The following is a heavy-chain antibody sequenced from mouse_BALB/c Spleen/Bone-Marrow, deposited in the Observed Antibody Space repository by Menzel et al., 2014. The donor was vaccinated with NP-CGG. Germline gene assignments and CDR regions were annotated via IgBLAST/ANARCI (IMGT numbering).Heavy chain of an antibody. D-gene: IGHD2-4*01. CDR2: INSSGGST. J-gene: IGHJ2*01. V-gene: IGHV5-6-3*01. CDR3: ARDYDYDY. CDR1: GFTFSSYG. Sequence: DVKLVESGGGLVQPGGSLKLSCAASGFTFSSYGMSWVRQTPDKRLELVATINSSGGSTYYPDSVKGRFTISRDNAKNTLYLQMSSLKSEDTAMYYCARDYDYDYWGQGTTLTVSS.